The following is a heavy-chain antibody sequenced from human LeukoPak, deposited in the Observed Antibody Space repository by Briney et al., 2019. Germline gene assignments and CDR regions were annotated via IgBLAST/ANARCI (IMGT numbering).Heavy chain of an antibody. CDR1: GGSFSGYY. CDR3: VRGGIAVAGALFDY. J-gene: IGHJ4*02. V-gene: IGHV4-34*01. D-gene: IGHD6-19*01. Sequence: PSETLSLTCAVYGGSFSGYYWSWIRQPPGKGLEWIGEINHSGSTNYNPSLKSRVTISVDTSKNQFSLKLSSVTAADTAVYYCVRGGIAVAGALFDYWGQGTLVTVSS. CDR2: INHSGST.